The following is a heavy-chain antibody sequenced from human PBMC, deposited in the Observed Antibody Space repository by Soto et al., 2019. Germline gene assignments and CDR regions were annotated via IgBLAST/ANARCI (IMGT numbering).Heavy chain of an antibody. D-gene: IGHD3-10*01. Sequence: LSLTCAVYGGSFSGYYWSWIRQPPGKGLEWIGEINHSGSTNYNPSLKSRVTISVDTSKNQFSLKLSSVTAADTAVYYCARVRGYYGSGSYYSGWFDPWGQGTLVTVSS. J-gene: IGHJ5*02. CDR1: GGSFSGYY. V-gene: IGHV4-34*01. CDR2: INHSGST. CDR3: ARVRGYYGSGSYYSGWFDP.